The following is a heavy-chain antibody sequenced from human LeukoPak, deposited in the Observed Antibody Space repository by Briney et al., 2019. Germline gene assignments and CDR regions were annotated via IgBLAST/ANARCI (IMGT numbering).Heavy chain of an antibody. CDR2: IKSKTDGGTT. Sequence: GGSLRLSCAASGFTFSNAWMSWVRQAPGKGLEWVGRIKSKTDGGTTDYAAPVKGRFTISRDDSKNTLYLQMNSLKTEDTAVYYCTTYRHSSSSNYFDYWGQGTLVTVSS. J-gene: IGHJ4*02. D-gene: IGHD6-6*01. CDR1: GFTFSNAW. V-gene: IGHV3-15*01. CDR3: TTYRHSSSSNYFDY.